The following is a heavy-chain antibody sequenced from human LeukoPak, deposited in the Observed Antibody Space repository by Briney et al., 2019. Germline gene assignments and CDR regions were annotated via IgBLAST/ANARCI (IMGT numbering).Heavy chain of an antibody. Sequence: GGSLRLSCAASGFTFSSYSMNWVRQAPGKGLEWVSSISSRSTYIYHADSVKGRFTISRDNAKNSLFLQMNSLRAEDAAVYFCAKSTRAVMAMMDVWGKGTTVTVSS. J-gene: IGHJ6*04. CDR2: ISSRSTYI. CDR3: AKSTRAVMAMMDV. D-gene: IGHD3-16*01. V-gene: IGHV3-21*01. CDR1: GFTFSSYS.